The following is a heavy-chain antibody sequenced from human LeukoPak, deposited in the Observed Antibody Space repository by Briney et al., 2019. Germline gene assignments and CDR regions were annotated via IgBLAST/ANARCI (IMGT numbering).Heavy chain of an antibody. D-gene: IGHD1-26*01. CDR1: GFTFSSYW. CDR2: IKQDGSEK. V-gene: IGHV3-7*01. CDR3: ARDPYSGTYSDYYYYYMDV. Sequence: GGSLRLSCAASGFTFSSYWMSWVRQAPGKGLEWVANIKQDGSEKYYVDSVNGRFTISRDNAKNSLFLQLNSLRAEDTAVYYCARDPYSGTYSDYYYYYMDVWGKGTTVTVSS. J-gene: IGHJ6*03.